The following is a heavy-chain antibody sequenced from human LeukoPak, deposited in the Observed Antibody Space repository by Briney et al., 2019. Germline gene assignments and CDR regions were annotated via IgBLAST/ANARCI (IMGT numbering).Heavy chain of an antibody. CDR1: GFTFSSYW. D-gene: IGHD2-15*01. Sequence: GGSLRLSCAASGFTFSSYWMSWVRQAPGKGLEWVANIRPDGSEIYYGDSVKGRFTISRDNAKNSLYLQMNSLRAEDTAVYYCARDQRSLFDYWGQGTLVTVSS. J-gene: IGHJ4*02. V-gene: IGHV3-7*01. CDR3: ARDQRSLFDY. CDR2: IRPDGSEI.